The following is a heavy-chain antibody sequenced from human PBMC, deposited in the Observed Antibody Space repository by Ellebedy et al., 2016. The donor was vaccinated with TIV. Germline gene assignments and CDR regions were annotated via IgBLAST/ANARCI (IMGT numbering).Heavy chain of an antibody. V-gene: IGHV3-48*04. Sequence: GESLKISXAASGFTFSSYSMNWVRQAPGRGLEWVSYISDTSSTIYYADSVKGRFTISRDNARNSLYLQMDSLRAEDSAAYYCARKSAGNYYMDVWGKGATVTVSS. CDR3: ARKSAGNYYMDV. J-gene: IGHJ6*03. CDR2: ISDTSSTI. CDR1: GFTFSSYS.